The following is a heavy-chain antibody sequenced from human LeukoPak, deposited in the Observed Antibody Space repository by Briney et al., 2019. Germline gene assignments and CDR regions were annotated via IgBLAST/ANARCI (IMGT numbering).Heavy chain of an antibody. CDR1: GGSISSYY. Sequence: SETLSLTCTVSGGSISSYYWSWIRQPAGKGLEWIGRIYTSGSTNYNPSLKSRVTMSVDTSKNQFSLKLSSVTAADTAVYYCARAMVFGVVIGDYYYMDVWGKGTTVTVSS. CDR2: IYTSGST. V-gene: IGHV4-4*07. D-gene: IGHD3-3*01. J-gene: IGHJ6*03. CDR3: ARAMVFGVVIGDYYYMDV.